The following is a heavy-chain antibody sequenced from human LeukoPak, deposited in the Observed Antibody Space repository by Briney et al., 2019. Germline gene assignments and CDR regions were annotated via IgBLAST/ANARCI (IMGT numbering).Heavy chain of an antibody. J-gene: IGHJ4*02. D-gene: IGHD1-14*01. Sequence: SETLSLTCTASGGSISSSYWTWIRQPPGKGLEWIGYIYYSGNTNYNPSLKSRVTISVDTSKSQFSLKLSSVTAADTAVYYCARESILTGNFDYWGQGTLVTVSS. CDR2: IYYSGNT. CDR1: GGSISSSY. V-gene: IGHV4-59*01. CDR3: ARESILTGNFDY.